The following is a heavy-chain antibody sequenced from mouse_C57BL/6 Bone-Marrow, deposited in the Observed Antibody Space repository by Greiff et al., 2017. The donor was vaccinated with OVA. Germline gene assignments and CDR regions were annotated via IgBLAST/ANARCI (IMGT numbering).Heavy chain of an antibody. D-gene: IGHD1-1*01. CDR1: GYTFTDYY. V-gene: IGHV1-19*01. J-gene: IGHJ2*01. CDR2: INPYNGGT. CDR3: ARTPTLITTVVFDY. Sequence: EVQLQQSGPVLVKPGASVKMSCKASGYTFTDYYMNWVKQSHGKSLEWIGVINPYNGGTSYNQKFKGKATLTVDKSSSTAYMELNSLTSEDSAVYYCARTPTLITTVVFDYWGQGTTLTVSS.